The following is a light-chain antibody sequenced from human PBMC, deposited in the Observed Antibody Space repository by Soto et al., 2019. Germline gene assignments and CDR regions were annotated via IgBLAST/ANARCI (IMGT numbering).Light chain of an antibody. CDR1: QSVSSN. V-gene: IGKV3-15*01. J-gene: IGKJ4*01. CDR3: QQYNEWPPLT. CDR2: GAS. Sequence: EIVMTQSPATLSVSPGERATLSCRPSQSVSSNLAWYQQKPGQAPRLLIFGASTRATGIPARFSGSGSGTEFTLTISSLQSEDFAVYYCQQYNEWPPLTFGGGTKVEIK.